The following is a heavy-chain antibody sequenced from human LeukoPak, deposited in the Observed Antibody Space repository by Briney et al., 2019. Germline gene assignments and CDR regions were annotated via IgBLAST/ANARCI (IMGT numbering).Heavy chain of an antibody. D-gene: IGHD6-13*01. CDR1: GFTFSSYA. J-gene: IGHJ4*02. CDR2: ISYDGSNK. V-gene: IGHV3-30*04. CDR3: AREGRGSSWYPFVY. Sequence: GGSLRLSCAASGFTFSSYAMHWVRQAPGKGLEWVAVISYDGSNKYYADSVKGRFTISRDNSKNTLYLQMNSLRAEDTAGYYCAREGRGSSWYPFVYWGEGTLVTVSS.